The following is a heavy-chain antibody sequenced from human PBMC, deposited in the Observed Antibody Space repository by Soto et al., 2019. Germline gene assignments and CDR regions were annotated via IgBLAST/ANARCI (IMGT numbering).Heavy chain of an antibody. D-gene: IGHD6-13*01. CDR3: ARGSRIAAAGPYYYGMDV. J-gene: IGHJ6*02. V-gene: IGHV1-69*13. CDR1: GGTFSSYA. Sequence: SVKVSSKASGGTFSSYAISWVRQAPGQGXEWMEGIIPIFGTANYAQKFQGRVTITADESTSTAYMELSSLRSEDTAVYYCARGSRIAAAGPYYYGMDVWGQGPTVTVSS. CDR2: IIPIFGTA.